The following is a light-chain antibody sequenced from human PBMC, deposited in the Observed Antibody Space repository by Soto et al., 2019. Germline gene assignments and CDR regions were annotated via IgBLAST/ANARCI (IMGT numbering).Light chain of an antibody. Sequence: DIQMTQSPSTLSASVGDRVTITCRASQSISSWLAWYQQKQGKAPKLLIYDASSLKSGVPSRFSGSGSGTEFSLTISSLQPDDFATYYCQQYNSYSPTWTFGQGTKVDIK. CDR1: QSISSW. CDR2: DAS. CDR3: QQYNSYSPTWT. J-gene: IGKJ1*01. V-gene: IGKV1-5*01.